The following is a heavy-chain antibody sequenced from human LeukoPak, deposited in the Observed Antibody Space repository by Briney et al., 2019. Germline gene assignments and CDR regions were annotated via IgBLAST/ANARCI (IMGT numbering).Heavy chain of an antibody. Sequence: GGSLRLSCAASGFTFSSYSMNWVRQAPGKGLEWVSSISSSSSYIYCADSVKGRFTISRDNAKNSLYLQMNSLRAEDTAVYYCARAPGYCSGGSCYYFDYWGQGTLVTVSS. V-gene: IGHV3-21*01. J-gene: IGHJ4*02. D-gene: IGHD2-15*01. CDR1: GFTFSSYS. CDR2: ISSSSSYI. CDR3: ARAPGYCSGGSCYYFDY.